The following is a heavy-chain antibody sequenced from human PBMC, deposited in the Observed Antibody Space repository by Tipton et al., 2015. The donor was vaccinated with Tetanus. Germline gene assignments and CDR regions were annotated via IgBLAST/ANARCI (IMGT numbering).Heavy chain of an antibody. CDR1: GFTFSRSW. V-gene: IGHV3-7*03. J-gene: IGHJ6*04. CDR3: AKEALGVLNL. CDR2: KNQDGSQK. Sequence: SLRLSCAASGFTFSRSWMTWVRQTPGKGLEWVAHKNQDGSQKYYVDSVRGRFTISRDNAKNALYLQMNSLRADDTAIYYCAKEALGVLNLWGKGTTVIVSS. D-gene: IGHD1-14*01.